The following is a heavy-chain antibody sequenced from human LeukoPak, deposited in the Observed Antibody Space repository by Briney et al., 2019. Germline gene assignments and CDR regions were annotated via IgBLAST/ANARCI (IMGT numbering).Heavy chain of an antibody. D-gene: IGHD3-10*01. V-gene: IGHV4-38-2*02. CDR1: GYSISSGYY. J-gene: IGHJ6*03. CDR3: ARSRGRVRGVIIWLYYYYMDV. CDR2: IYHTGST. Sequence: SETLSLTCTVSGYSISSGYYWGWIRQPPGKGLEWIGNIYHTGSTYYNPSLKSRVTISIDTSKNQFSLKLNSVTAADTAVYYCARSRGRVRGVIIWLYYYYMDVWGKGTTVTVSS.